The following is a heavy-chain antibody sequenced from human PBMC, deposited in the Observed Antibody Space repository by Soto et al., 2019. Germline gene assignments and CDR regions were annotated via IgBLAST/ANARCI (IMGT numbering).Heavy chain of an antibody. V-gene: IGHV4-4*02. D-gene: IGHD1-1*01. CDR3: ARVRQGCSANNCYFDP. J-gene: IGHJ5*01. CDR2: VHISGHS. CDR1: GGSVRAPDW. Sequence: PSETLSLTCTLSGGSVRAPDWWNWVRQSPDKGLEWIAEVHISGHSNYNPSLRSRVSVSIDSSKNQLYLNLNSVTAADTAIYYCARVRQGCSANNCYFDPWGQGTQVTVSS.